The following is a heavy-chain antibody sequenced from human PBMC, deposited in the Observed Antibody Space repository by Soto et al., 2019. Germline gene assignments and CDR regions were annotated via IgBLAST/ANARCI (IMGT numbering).Heavy chain of an antibody. CDR2: IKSKTDGGTT. J-gene: IGHJ4*02. D-gene: IGHD3-22*01. Sequence: EVQLVESGGGLVQPGGSLRLSCAASGFTFSNAWMSWVRQAPGKGLEWDGRIKSKTDGGTTDYAAPVKGRFTISRDDSKNTLYLQMNSLKTEDTAVYYCTTDSPSYYYDSSGYYTSAFDYWGQGTLVTVSS. CDR1: GFTFSNAW. V-gene: IGHV3-15*01. CDR3: TTDSPSYYYDSSGYYTSAFDY.